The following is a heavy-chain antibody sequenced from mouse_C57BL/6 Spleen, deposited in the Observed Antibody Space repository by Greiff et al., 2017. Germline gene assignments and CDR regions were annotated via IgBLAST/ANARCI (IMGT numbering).Heavy chain of an antibody. CDR3: ARSDYGSDYYAMDY. CDR2: INPNYGTT. D-gene: IGHD1-1*01. J-gene: IGHJ4*01. V-gene: IGHV1-39*01. Sequence: EVQLQQSGPELVKPGASVKISCKASGYSFTDYNMNWVKQSHGKILEWIGVINPNYGTTSYNQKFKGKATLTVDQSSSTAYMQLNSLTSEDSAVYYCARSDYGSDYYAMDYWGQGTSVTVSS. CDR1: GYSFTDYN.